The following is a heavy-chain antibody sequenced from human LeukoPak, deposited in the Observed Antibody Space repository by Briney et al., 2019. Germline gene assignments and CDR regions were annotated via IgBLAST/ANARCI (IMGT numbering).Heavy chain of an antibody. CDR3: AREKYYDILTGYDYFDY. CDR1: GGSISSYY. Sequence: SETLSLTCTVSGGSISSYYRSWIRQPAGKGLEWIGRIYTSGSTNYNPSLKSRVTMSVDTSKNQFSLKLSSVTAADTAVYYCAREKYYDILTGYDYFDYWGQGTLVTLSS. CDR2: IYTSGST. J-gene: IGHJ4*02. D-gene: IGHD3-9*01. V-gene: IGHV4-4*07.